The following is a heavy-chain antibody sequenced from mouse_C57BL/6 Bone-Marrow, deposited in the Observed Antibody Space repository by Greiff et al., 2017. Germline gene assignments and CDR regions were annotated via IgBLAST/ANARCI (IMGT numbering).Heavy chain of an antibody. CDR3: AIITTVVEYYIDY. V-gene: IGHV1-69*01. D-gene: IGHD1-1*01. CDR2: IDPSDSYT. Sequence: QVQLQQSGAELVMPGASVKLSCKASGYTFTSYWMHWVQQRPGQGLEWIGEIDPSDSYTTSNQKFKGKSTLTVDKSSSIAYMQLSSLTSEDSAVYYCAIITTVVEYYIDYWGQGTTLTVSS. CDR1: GYTFTSYW. J-gene: IGHJ2*01.